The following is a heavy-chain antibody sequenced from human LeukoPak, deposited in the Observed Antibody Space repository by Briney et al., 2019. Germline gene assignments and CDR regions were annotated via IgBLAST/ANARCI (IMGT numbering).Heavy chain of an antibody. V-gene: IGHV4-59*08. CDR3: AGNTVTASQFWFAP. CDR1: GGSISSHY. Sequence: SETLSLTCTVSGGSISSHYWSWIRQPPGKGLEWIGYIYYSGSTNYNPSLKSRVTISVDTSWNQFSLRLSSVTAADTAVYYCAGNTVTASQFWFAPWGQGTLVTVSS. D-gene: IGHD2-21*02. J-gene: IGHJ5*02. CDR2: IYYSGST.